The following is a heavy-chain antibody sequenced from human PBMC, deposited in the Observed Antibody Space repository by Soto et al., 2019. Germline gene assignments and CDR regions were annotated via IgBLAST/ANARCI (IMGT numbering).Heavy chain of an antibody. CDR1: GGTFSNYP. D-gene: IGHD5-12*01. CDR3: ARGNHRWLQLWYFDL. Sequence: QVRLVQSGSEVKKPGSSVKISSKASGGTFSNYPISWVRQAPGQGLEWMGGIIPIFGTVNYAQKFQGRVTITADESTSTAYMALSSLRSEDTAVYYCARGNHRWLQLWYFDLWGRGTLVTVSS. V-gene: IGHV1-69*12. J-gene: IGHJ2*01. CDR2: IIPIFGTV.